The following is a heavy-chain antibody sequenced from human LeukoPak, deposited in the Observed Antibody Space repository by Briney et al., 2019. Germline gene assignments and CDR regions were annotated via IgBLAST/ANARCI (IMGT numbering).Heavy chain of an antibody. CDR2: INHSGST. J-gene: IGHJ5*02. Sequence: SETLSLTCAVYGVSFSGYYWSWIRQPPGKGLEWGGEINHSGSTNYNPSLTSRVTISVDTSKNQFSLKLSSVTAADTAVYYCARSGDRPRRLDYYGSGIHTSSCFDPWGQRTLVTVSS. D-gene: IGHD3-10*01. CDR1: GVSFSGYY. CDR3: ARSGDRPRRLDYYGSGIHTSSCFDP. V-gene: IGHV4-34*01.